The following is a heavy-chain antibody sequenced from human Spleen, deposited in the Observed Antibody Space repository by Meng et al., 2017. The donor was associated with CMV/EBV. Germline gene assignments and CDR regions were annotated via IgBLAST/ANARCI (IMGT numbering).Heavy chain of an antibody. J-gene: IGHJ6*02. V-gene: IGHV3-7*01. CDR1: GFTFSSFR. CDR3: ARDDFWTGHPYSYYTMDV. Sequence: GGSLRLSCVASGFTFSSFRMSWVRQAPGKGLEWVANIKEDGSEKFYVDSVNGRFTISRDNANNSLYLRMNSLRAEDTAVYYCARDDFWTGHPYSYYTMDVWGHGTTVTVSS. CDR2: IKEDGSEK. D-gene: IGHD3/OR15-3a*01.